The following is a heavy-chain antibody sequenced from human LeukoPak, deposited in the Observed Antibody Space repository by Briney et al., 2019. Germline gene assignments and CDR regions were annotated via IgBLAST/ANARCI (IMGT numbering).Heavy chain of an antibody. CDR3: ARGGRGSSWFDN. J-gene: IGHJ4*02. V-gene: IGHV3-13*01. D-gene: IGHD6-13*01. CDR2: ISTAGDT. Sequence: GGSLRLSCAASGFTFRSYDMHWVRQATGTGLEWVSAISTAGDTYYPDSVKGRFTISRENAKNSLYLQMNALRAGDTAVYYCARGGRGSSWFDNWGQGTLVTVSS. CDR1: GFTFRSYD.